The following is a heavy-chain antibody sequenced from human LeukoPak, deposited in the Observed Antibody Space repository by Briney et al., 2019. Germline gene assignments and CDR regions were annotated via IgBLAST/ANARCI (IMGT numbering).Heavy chain of an antibody. J-gene: IGHJ3*02. CDR3: ARDRTALDTAMVDAFDI. CDR1: GFTFSSYA. V-gene: IGHV3-30-3*01. CDR2: ISYDGSSK. D-gene: IGHD5-18*01. Sequence: PGRSLRLSCAASGFTFSSYAMHWVRQAPGKGLEWVAVISYDGSSKYYADSVKGRFTISRDNSKNTLYLQMNSLRAEDTAVYYCARDRTALDTAMVDAFDIWGQGTMVTVSS.